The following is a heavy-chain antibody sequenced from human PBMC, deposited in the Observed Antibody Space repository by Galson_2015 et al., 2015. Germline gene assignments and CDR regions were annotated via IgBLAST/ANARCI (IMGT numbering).Heavy chain of an antibody. Sequence: SLRLSCAASGFTLRSYDMSWVRQAPGKGLEWVSYISSGGSTIYYSDSVKGRFTISRDNAKNSLYLQMNSLRAEDTAVYYCSRGDCSASSCAQNYFYYSMDVWGKGTTVTVSS. V-gene: IGHV3-48*03. CDR1: GFTLRSYD. D-gene: IGHD2-21*02. J-gene: IGHJ6*03. CDR2: ISSGGSTI. CDR3: SRGDCSASSCAQNYFYYSMDV.